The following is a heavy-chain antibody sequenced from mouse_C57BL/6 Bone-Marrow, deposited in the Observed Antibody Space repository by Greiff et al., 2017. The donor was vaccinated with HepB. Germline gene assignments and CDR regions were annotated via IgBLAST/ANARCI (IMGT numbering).Heavy chain of an antibody. D-gene: IGHD2-10*02. Sequence: EVNVVESGGGLVKPGGSLKLSCAASGFTFSSYAMSWVRQTPEKRLEWVATISDGGSYTYYPDNVKGRFTISRDNAKNNLYLQMSHLKSEDTAMYYCARGGMNPYYAMDYWGQGTSVTVSS. CDR1: GFTFSSYA. J-gene: IGHJ4*01. V-gene: IGHV5-4*03. CDR2: ISDGGSYT. CDR3: ARGGMNPYYAMDY.